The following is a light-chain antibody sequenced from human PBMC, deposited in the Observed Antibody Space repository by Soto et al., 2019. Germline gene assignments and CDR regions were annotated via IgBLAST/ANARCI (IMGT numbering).Light chain of an antibody. CDR3: QQLNSYPQT. J-gene: IGKJ5*01. V-gene: IGKV3-20*01. Sequence: EIVLTQSPRTLSLSPGERATLSCRASQSLRSTSLAWYQQKPGQAPRLLISGASTRAADIPDRFSGSGSGTDFTLTIGSLQPEDSATYFCQQLNSYPQTFGQGTRLEIK. CDR1: QSLRSTS. CDR2: GAS.